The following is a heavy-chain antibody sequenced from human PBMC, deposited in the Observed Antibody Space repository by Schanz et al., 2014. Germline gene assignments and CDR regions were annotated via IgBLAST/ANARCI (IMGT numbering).Heavy chain of an antibody. CDR1: GFTFFGSFA. CDR2: MSGSGSTA. Sequence: EVQLLESGGGLVQPGGSLRLSCVASGFTFFGSFAMSWVRQAPGKGLEWVSGMSGSGSTADYADSVKGRFTISRDNSRKTLYLQMNSLRADDTAVYYCARDFPYVSGSYYKGFGYWGQGTLVTVSS. J-gene: IGHJ4*02. CDR3: ARDFPYVSGSYYKGFGY. V-gene: IGHV3-23*01. D-gene: IGHD3-10*01.